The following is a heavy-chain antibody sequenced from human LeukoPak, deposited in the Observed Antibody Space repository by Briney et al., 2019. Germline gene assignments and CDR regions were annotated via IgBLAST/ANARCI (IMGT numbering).Heavy chain of an antibody. J-gene: IGHJ6*02. CDR3: AREVNADYNYGTDV. V-gene: IGHV3-30-3*01. CDR2: ISYDGTNK. Sequence: GSLRLSCAASGLTFSSYAMHWVRQAPGKGLEWVSVISYDGTNKYYADSVKGRFTISRDNSKNTLYLQMNSLRAEDTAVYYCAREVNADYNYGTDVWGQGTTVTVSS. D-gene: IGHD4/OR15-4a*01. CDR1: GLTFSSYA.